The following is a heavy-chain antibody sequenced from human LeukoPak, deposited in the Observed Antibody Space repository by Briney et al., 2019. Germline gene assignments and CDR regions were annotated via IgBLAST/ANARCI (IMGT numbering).Heavy chain of an antibody. CDR3: ASAIQGN. Sequence: GGSLRLSCAASGSTFSSYGMHWVRQAPGKGLEWVAFIRYDGINKYYADSVKGRFTISRDNSKNTLYLQMNSLRAEDTAVYYCASAIQGNWGQGTLVTVSS. J-gene: IGHJ4*02. CDR1: GSTFSSYG. CDR2: IRYDGINK. V-gene: IGHV3-30*02.